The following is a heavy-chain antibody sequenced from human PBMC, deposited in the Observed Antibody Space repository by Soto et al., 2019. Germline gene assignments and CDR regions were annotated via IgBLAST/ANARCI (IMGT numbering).Heavy chain of an antibody. CDR2: INSDGSNT. J-gene: IGHJ4*02. D-gene: IGHD5-18*01. CDR3: ARDPGGYSYDY. CDR1: GFTSGSYW. Sequence: GGSLRLSCAASGFTSGSYWMHWVRQAPGKGLVWVSRINSDGSNTNYADSVKGRFTITRDNAKNSLYLQMNSLIAEDTAVYYCARDPGGYSYDYWGQGTLVTVSS. V-gene: IGHV3-74*01.